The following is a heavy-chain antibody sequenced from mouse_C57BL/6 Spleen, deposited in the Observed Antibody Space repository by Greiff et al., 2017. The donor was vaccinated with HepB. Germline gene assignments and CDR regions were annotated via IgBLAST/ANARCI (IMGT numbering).Heavy chain of an antibody. CDR3: AREGMVTAEAMDY. CDR1: GYSITSGYY. J-gene: IGHJ4*01. CDR2: ISYDGSN. D-gene: IGHD2-2*01. Sequence: EESGPGLVKPSQSLSLTCSVTGYSITSGYYWNWIRQFPGNKLEWMGYISYDGSNNYNPSLKNRISITRDTSKNQFFLKLNSVTTEDTATYYCAREGMVTAEAMDYWGQGTSVTVSS. V-gene: IGHV3-6*01.